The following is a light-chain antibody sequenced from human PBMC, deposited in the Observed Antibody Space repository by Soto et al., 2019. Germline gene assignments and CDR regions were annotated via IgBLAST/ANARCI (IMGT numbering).Light chain of an antibody. V-gene: IGLV4-69*01. CDR1: SGHSSYA. Sequence: QSVLTQSPSASASLGASVKLTCTLSSGHSSYAIAWHQQQPEKGPRYLMKLHSDGSHNKGDGIPDRFSGSSSGAERYLTISRLQSEDEAAYYCQTWGTGIVVFGGGTKLTVL. CDR2: LHSDGSH. J-gene: IGLJ2*01. CDR3: QTWGTGIVV.